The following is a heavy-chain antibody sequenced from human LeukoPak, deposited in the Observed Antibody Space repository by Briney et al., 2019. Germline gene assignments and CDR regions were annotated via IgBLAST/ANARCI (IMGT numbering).Heavy chain of an antibody. D-gene: IGHD6-19*01. CDR3: ARDLYSSAWYGIH. Sequence: PGGSLRLSCAASGFTFDDYAMHWVRQAPGKGLEWVSGISWNSGSIGYADSVKGRFTISRDTSKNTLYLQMNSLRVDDTAVYYCARDLYSSAWYGIHWGQGTLVTVSS. CDR2: ISWNSGSI. CDR1: GFTFDDYA. V-gene: IGHV3-9*01. J-gene: IGHJ4*02.